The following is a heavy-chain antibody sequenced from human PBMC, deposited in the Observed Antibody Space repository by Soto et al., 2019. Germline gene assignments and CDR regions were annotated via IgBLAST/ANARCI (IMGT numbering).Heavy chain of an antibody. CDR2: IKQDGSEK. CDR3: YRGEGRARGSKGDAIDI. Sequence: EVQLVESGGGLVQPGGSLRLSCEGSGFIFSTNWKSWVRQAPGKGLEWVANIKQDGSEKYYVDSVKGRFIISRDNAKNALYLQNINMRAEDTAVYYCYRGEGRARGSKGDAIDIWGQGTMVTVSA. J-gene: IGHJ3*02. V-gene: IGHV3-7*01. D-gene: IGHD3-16*01. CDR1: GFIFSTNW.